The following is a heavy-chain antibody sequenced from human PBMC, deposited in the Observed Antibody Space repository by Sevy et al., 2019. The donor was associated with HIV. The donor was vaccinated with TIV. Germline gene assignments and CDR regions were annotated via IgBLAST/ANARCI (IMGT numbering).Heavy chain of an antibody. CDR2: IIPIFGTA. CDR1: GGTFSSYA. Sequence: ASVKVSCKASGGTFSSYAISWVRQAPGQGLEWMGGIIPIFGTANYAQKFQGRVTITADESTSTAYMELSSLRSEDTAVYYCARDLSSSSFGSASFDNWGQGTLVTVPS. V-gene: IGHV1-69*13. J-gene: IGHJ4*02. D-gene: IGHD6-6*01. CDR3: ARDLSSSSFGSASFDN.